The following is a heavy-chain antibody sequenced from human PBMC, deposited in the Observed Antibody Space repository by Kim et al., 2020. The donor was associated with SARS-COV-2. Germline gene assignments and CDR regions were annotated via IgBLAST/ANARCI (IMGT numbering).Heavy chain of an antibody. CDR3: ARDLFGRGYNYYYGMDV. Sequence: GGSLRLSCAASGFTFSSYSMNWVRQAPGKGLEWVSSISSSSSYIYYADSVKGRFTISRDNAKNSLYLQMNSLRAEDTAVYYCARDLFGRGYNYYYGMDVWGQGPTVTVSS. CDR1: GFTFSSYS. J-gene: IGHJ6*02. CDR2: ISSSSSYI. V-gene: IGHV3-21*01. D-gene: IGHD5-12*01.